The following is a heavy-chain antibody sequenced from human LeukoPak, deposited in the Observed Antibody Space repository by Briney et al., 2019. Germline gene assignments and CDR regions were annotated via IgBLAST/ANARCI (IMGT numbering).Heavy chain of an antibody. CDR2: ISSNGGST. J-gene: IGHJ6*03. V-gene: IGHV3-64*01. Sequence: PGGSLRLSCAASGFTFSSYAMHWVRQAPGKGLEYVSAISSNGGSTYYANSVKGRFTISRDNSKNTLYLQMGSLRAEDMAVYYCARATAYYDFWSGTFESYYYYYYMDVWGKGTTVTVSS. CDR1: GFTFSSYA. CDR3: ARATAYYDFWSGTFESYYYYYYMDV. D-gene: IGHD3-3*01.